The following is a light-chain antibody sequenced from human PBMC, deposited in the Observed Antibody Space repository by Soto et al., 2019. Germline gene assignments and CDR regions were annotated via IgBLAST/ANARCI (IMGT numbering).Light chain of an antibody. CDR3: CSYAGSSPVV. CDR2: EGS. V-gene: IGLV2-23*01. Sequence: QSALTQPASVSGSPGQSITISCTGTSSDVGSYNLVSWYQQHPGKAPNLMIYEGSKRPSGVSNRFSGSKSGNTASLTISGLQAEDEAYYYCCSYAGSSPVVFGGGTKLTVL. J-gene: IGLJ2*01. CDR1: SSDVGSYNL.